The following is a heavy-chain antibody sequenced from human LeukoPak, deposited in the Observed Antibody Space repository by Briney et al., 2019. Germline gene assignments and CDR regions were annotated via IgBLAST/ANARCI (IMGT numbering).Heavy chain of an antibody. CDR2: IYHSGST. Sequence: SGTLSLTCAVSGGSISSSNWWSWVRQPPGKGLEWIGEIYHSGSTNYNPSLKSRVTISVDKSKNQFSLKLSSVTTADTAVYYCAGGRPNYDILTGYVGYWGQGTLVTVSS. D-gene: IGHD3-9*01. V-gene: IGHV4-4*02. J-gene: IGHJ4*02. CDR1: GGSISSSNW. CDR3: AGGRPNYDILTGYVGY.